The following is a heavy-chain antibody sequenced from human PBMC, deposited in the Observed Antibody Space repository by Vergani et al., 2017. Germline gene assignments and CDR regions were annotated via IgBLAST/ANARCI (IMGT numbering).Heavy chain of an antibody. V-gene: IGHV1-18*01. J-gene: IGHJ4*02. CDR2: ISAYNGNT. CDR3: ARDINYYDSSAGGAN. CDR1: GYTFTSYG. D-gene: IGHD3-22*01. Sequence: QVQLVQSGAEVKTPGASVKVSCKASGYTFTSYGISWVRQAPGQGLEWMGWISAYNGNTNYAQKLQGRVTMTTDTSTSTAYMELRSLRSDDTAVYYCARDINYYDSSAGGANWGQGTLVTVSS.